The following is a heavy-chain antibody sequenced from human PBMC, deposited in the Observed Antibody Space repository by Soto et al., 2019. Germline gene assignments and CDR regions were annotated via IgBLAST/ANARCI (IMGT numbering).Heavy chain of an antibody. Sequence: SETLSLTCTVSGGSVSSGSFYWSWIRQPPGKGLECIGYIYYSGSTNYNPSLKSRVTISVDTSKNQFSLMLTSVTAADTAVYYCARGGGGTAAFHYWGQGTLVTVSS. V-gene: IGHV4-61*01. CDR1: GGSVSSGSFY. J-gene: IGHJ4*02. CDR3: ARGGGGTAAFHY. CDR2: IYYSGST. D-gene: IGHD2-2*01.